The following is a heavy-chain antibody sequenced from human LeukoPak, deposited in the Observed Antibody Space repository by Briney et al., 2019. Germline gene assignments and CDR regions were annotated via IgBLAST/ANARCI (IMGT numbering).Heavy chain of an antibody. D-gene: IGHD3-9*01. CDR1: GTSINRGTHY. V-gene: IGHV4-61*02. CDR2: IYTSGST. J-gene: IGHJ4*02. Sequence: SETLSLTCTVSGTSINRGTHYWSWVRQAAGKGRGCIRRIYTSGSTNYNPSLKSRVTISVDTSKNQFSLKLSSVTAADTAVYYCARENLRYFDWFLFDYWGQGTLVTVSS. CDR3: ARENLRYFDWFLFDY.